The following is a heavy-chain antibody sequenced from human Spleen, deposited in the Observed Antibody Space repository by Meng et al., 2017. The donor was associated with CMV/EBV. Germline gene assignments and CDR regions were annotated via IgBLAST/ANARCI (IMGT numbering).Heavy chain of an antibody. CDR3: ARDIVAVPAAPFYYFDY. V-gene: IGHV1-46*01. Sequence: ASVKVSCKASGYTLTGYYFHWVRQVPGQGLEWMGIINPSDGSISYSQKFQGRVTMTRDTSTSTVYMELSSLRSEDTALYFCARDIVAVPAAPFYYFDYWGQGTLVTVSS. J-gene: IGHJ4*02. CDR1: GYTLTGYY. D-gene: IGHD2-2*01. CDR2: INPSDGSI.